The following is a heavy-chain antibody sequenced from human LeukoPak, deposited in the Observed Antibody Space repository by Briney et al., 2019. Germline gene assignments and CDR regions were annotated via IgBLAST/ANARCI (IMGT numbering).Heavy chain of an antibody. J-gene: IGHJ4*02. CDR3: AKDLGRYRNNYFDY. Sequence: GGSLRLSCAASGFTFSSYELNWIRQAPGRGLEWVSYISSSGDTIYYADSVKGRFTISRDDSKNTLYLQMNSLRAEDTAVYYCAKDLGRYRNNYFDYWGQGTLVTVSS. CDR2: ISSSGDTI. D-gene: IGHD1-26*01. V-gene: IGHV3-23*01. CDR1: GFTFSSYE.